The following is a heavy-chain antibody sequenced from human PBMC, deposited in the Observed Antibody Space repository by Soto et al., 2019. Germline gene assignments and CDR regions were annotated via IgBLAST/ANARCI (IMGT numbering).Heavy chain of an antibody. V-gene: IGHV5-51*01. CDR3: ARRVGIDFDY. CDR2: IYPDDSDT. D-gene: IGHD2-21*01. CDR1: GYSFATHW. Sequence: GESLKISCKGSGYSFATHWIGWVRQMPGKGLEWMGIIYPDDSDTTYSPSFQGQVTISADKSISTAYLQWSSLKASDTAMYYCARRVGIDFDYWGQGTLVTVSS. J-gene: IGHJ4*02.